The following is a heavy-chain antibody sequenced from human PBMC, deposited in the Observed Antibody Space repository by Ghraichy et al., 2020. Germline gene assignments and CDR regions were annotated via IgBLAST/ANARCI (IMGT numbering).Heavy chain of an antibody. CDR3: ARDPGRWQRSSEFDY. Sequence: GESLNISCAASGFTFSTYSMNWVRQAPGKGLEWVSCISSSSSHIFYADSLKGRFTISRDNAKNSLYLQINSLRAEDTAVYYCARDPGRWQRSSEFDYWGQGALVTVSS. D-gene: IGHD5-24*01. J-gene: IGHJ4*02. CDR2: ISSSSSHI. CDR1: GFTFSTYS. V-gene: IGHV3-21*01.